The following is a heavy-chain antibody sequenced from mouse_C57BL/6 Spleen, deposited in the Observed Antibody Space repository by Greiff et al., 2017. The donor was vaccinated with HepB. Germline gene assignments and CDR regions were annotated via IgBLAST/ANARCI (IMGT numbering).Heavy chain of an antibody. CDR3: ARKDYYGSSPYFDV. V-gene: IGHV1-52*01. CDR2: IDPSDSET. J-gene: IGHJ1*03. Sequence: QVQLQQPGAELVRPGSSVKLSCKASGYTFTSYWMHWVKQRPIQGLEWIGNIDPSDSETHYNQKFKDKATLTVDKSSSTAYMQLSSLTSEDSAVYYCARKDYYGSSPYFDVWGTGTTVTVSS. CDR1: GYTFTSYW. D-gene: IGHD1-1*01.